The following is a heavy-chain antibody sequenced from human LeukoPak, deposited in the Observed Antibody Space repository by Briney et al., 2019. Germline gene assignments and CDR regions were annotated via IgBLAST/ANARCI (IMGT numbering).Heavy chain of an antibody. D-gene: IGHD6-13*01. CDR2: IYYRGGT. J-gene: IGHJ4*02. Sequence: SETLSLTCTVSGGSMSSYYWTWIRQPPGKGLEWIGYIYYRGGTNYNPSLKSRVSISVDTSKNQFSLKLSSVTAADTGVYYCARVVSSWSQLDYWDQGTLVTVSS. CDR1: GGSMSSYY. V-gene: IGHV4-59*01. CDR3: ARVVSSWSQLDY.